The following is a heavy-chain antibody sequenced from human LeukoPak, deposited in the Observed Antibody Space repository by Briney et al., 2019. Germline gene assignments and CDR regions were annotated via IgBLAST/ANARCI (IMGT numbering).Heavy chain of an antibody. CDR2: IYYSGST. J-gene: IGHJ5*02. CDR1: GGSISSGGYY. CDR3: ARVGGVVLRFLGNWFDP. D-gene: IGHD3-3*01. V-gene: IGHV4-31*03. Sequence: SSETLSLTCTVSGGSISSGGYYWSWIRQHPGKGLEWIVYIYYSGSTYYNPSLKSRVTISVDTSKNQFSLKLSSVTAADTAVYYCARVGGVVLRFLGNWFDPWGQGTLVTVSS.